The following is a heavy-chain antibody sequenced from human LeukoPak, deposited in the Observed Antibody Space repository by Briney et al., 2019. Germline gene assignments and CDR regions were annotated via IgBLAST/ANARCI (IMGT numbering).Heavy chain of an antibody. CDR3: TRRRGNQQPIDY. J-gene: IGHJ4*02. Sequence: GGSLRLSCAAFGFTFSSYAMSWVRQAPGKGLEWVSAISGGGIGIYYADSLKGRFTISRDDSKNTLYLQMNSLRAEDTAVYYCTRRRGNQQPIDYWGQGTLVTVSS. CDR1: GFTFSSYA. V-gene: IGHV3-23*01. D-gene: IGHD2-2*01. CDR2: ISGGGIGI.